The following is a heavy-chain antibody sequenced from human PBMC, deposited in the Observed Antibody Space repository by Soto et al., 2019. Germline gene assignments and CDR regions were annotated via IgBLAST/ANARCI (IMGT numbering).Heavy chain of an antibody. D-gene: IGHD2-2*03. Sequence: SETLSPTYNCSGDSISIFSWIWIRQPPGKGLEWIGNIHYNGNTKYSPSLKSRVTMSVDTSKNHFSLKLISVTTADTAVYFCAREGNLGRWIQPLDSWGQG. CDR3: AREGNLGRWIQPLDS. CDR1: GDSISIFS. CDR2: IHYNGNT. J-gene: IGHJ4*02. V-gene: IGHV4-59*01.